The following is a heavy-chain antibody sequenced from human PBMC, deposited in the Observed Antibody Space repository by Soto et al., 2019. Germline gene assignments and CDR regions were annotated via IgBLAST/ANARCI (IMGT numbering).Heavy chain of an antibody. Sequence: ESLKISCKGSGYSFTSYWISWVRQMPGKGLEWMGRIDPSDSYTNYSPSFQGHVTISADKSISTAYLQWSSLKASDTAMYYCARPSYSGSYYGAFDIWGQGTMVTVSS. V-gene: IGHV5-10-1*01. J-gene: IGHJ3*02. CDR1: GYSFTSYW. CDR2: IDPSDSYT. CDR3: ARPSYSGSYYGAFDI. D-gene: IGHD1-26*01.